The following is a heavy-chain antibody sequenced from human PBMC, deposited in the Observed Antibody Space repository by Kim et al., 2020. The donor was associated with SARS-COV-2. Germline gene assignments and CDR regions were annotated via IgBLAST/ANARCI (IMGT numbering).Heavy chain of an antibody. CDR2: IIPILGIA. CDR3: ARGPKVGAIAFDI. V-gene: IGHV1-69*04. CDR1: GGTFSSYA. Sequence: SVKVSCKASGGTFSSYAISWVRQAPGQGLEWMGRIIPILGIANYAQKFQGRVTITADKSTSTSYMELSSLRSEDTAVYYFARGPKVGAIAFDIWGQGTMVTVSS. J-gene: IGHJ3*02. D-gene: IGHD1-26*01.